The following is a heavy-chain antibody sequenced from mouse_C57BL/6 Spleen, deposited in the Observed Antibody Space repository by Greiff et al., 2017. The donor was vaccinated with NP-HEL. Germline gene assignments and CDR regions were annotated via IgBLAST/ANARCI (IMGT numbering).Heavy chain of an antibody. V-gene: IGHV5-15*04. CDR1: GFTFSDYG. J-gene: IGHJ1*03. D-gene: IGHD1-1*01. CDR2: ISNLAYSI. Sequence: EVRLVESGGGLVQPGGSLKLSCAASGFTFSDYGMAWVRQAPRKGPEWVAFISNLAYSIYYADTVTGRFTISRENAKNTLYLEMSSLRSEDTAMYYCARQRGLITTVVEGFDVWGTGTTVTVSS. CDR3: ARQRGLITTVVEGFDV.